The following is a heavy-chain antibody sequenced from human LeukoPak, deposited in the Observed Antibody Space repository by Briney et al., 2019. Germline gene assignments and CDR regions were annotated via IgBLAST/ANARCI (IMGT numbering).Heavy chain of an antibody. D-gene: IGHD4-23*01. CDR2: ISYDGSNK. Sequence: GRSLRLSCAASGFTFSSYGMHWVRQAPGKGLEWVAVISYDGSNKYYADSVKGRFTISRDNSKNTLYLQMNSLRAEDTAVYYCAKDKETPTEDWCQGTLVTVSS. CDR1: GFTFSSYG. V-gene: IGHV3-30*18. CDR3: AKDKETPTED. J-gene: IGHJ4*02.